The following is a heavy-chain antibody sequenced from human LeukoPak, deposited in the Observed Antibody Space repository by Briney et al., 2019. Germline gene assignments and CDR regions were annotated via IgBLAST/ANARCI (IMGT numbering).Heavy chain of an antibody. CDR1: GFTFSTYW. CDR2: IRPEGTTT. V-gene: IGHV3-74*03. CDR3: ARDLDWILFDY. J-gene: IGHJ4*02. Sequence: GGSLRLSCAASGFTFSTYWMHWVRQAPGKGLVWVARIRPEGTTTAYADSVKGRFTISRDNAKNALFLQMNSLSAEDTAVYYCARDLDWILFDYWGQGTLVTVSS. D-gene: IGHD3-9*01.